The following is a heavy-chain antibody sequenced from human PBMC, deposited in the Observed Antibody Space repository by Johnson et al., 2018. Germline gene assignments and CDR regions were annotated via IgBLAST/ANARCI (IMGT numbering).Heavy chain of an antibody. Sequence: VQLVQSGAEVKKPGESLKISCKGSGYSFTSYWIGWVRQMPGKGLELMGIVYPGDSDTRYSPSFQGQVTISADKSISTAYLQWSSRKASDTAMYYCARDHGYYYYGMDVWGQGTTVTVSS. V-gene: IGHV5-51*01. CDR2: VYPGDSDT. J-gene: IGHJ6*02. CDR1: GYSFTSYW. D-gene: IGHD1-14*01. CDR3: ARDHGYYYYGMDV.